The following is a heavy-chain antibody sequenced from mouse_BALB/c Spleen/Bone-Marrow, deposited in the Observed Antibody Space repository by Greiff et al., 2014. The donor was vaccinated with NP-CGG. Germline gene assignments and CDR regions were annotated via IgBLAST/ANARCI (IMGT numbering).Heavy chain of an antibody. CDR1: GYAFTNYL. D-gene: IGHD2-4*01. V-gene: IGHV1-54*01. Sequence: LQESGAELVRPGTSVKVSCKGSGYAFTNYLIEWVKQRPGQGLEWIGVINSGGGGTKYNEKFKGKATLTADKSSSTAYMQLSSLTSDDSAVYFCARAITDAMDYWGQGTSVTVSS. CDR2: INSGGGGT. J-gene: IGHJ4*01. CDR3: ARAITDAMDY.